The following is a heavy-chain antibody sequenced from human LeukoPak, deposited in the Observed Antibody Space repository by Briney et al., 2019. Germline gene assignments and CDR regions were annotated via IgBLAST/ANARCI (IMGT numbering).Heavy chain of an antibody. Sequence: SQTLSLTCTVSGGSINSGAYYWSWIRQPAGKGLEWIGRIYTSGTTNYNPSLKSRLTIPTDTSKNQFSLKLSSVTAADTAVYYCARDHPHYYYDTSGYYDYWGQGILVTVSS. J-gene: IGHJ4*02. D-gene: IGHD3-22*01. CDR1: GGSINSGAYY. CDR2: IYTSGTT. V-gene: IGHV4-61*02. CDR3: ARDHPHYYYDTSGYYDY.